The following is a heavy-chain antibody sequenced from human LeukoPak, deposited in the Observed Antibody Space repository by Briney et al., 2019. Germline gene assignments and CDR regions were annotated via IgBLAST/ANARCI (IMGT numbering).Heavy chain of an antibody. CDR3: ARDRQRGLAAAGTRKNWFDP. V-gene: IGHV4-59*01. D-gene: IGHD6-13*01. CDR1: GGSISSYY. Sequence: SETLSLTCTVSGGSISSYYWSWIRQPPGEGLEWIGYIYYSGSTNYNPSLKSRVTISVDTSKNQFSLKLSSVTAADTAVYYCARDRQRGLAAAGTRKNWFDPWGQGTLVTVSS. CDR2: IYYSGST. J-gene: IGHJ5*02.